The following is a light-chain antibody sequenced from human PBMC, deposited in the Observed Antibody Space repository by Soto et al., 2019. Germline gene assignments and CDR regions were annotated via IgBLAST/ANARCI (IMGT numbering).Light chain of an antibody. CDR2: KAS. CDR3: QQSYSSWWT. Sequence: IRMTQSPSTLSASVGDRVTITCRASQTISTYLAWYQQKPGKAPKLLIYKASSLGSGVPSRFSGSGSGTDFTLTISSLQREDFATYYCQQSYSSWWTFGLGTKVDIK. CDR1: QTISTY. V-gene: IGKV1-5*03. J-gene: IGKJ1*01.